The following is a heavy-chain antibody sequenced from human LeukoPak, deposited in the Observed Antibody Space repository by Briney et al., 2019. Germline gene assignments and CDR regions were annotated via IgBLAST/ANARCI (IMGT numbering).Heavy chain of an antibody. J-gene: IGHJ4*02. CDR1: GGSFSGYY. CDR2: INQSGST. D-gene: IGHD2-15*01. Sequence: KASETLSLTCAVYGGSFSGYYWSWIRQPPGKGLEWIGEINQSGSTNYNPSLKSRVTISVDTSKNQFSLKLSSVTAADTAVYYCARGSRGYCSGGSCSRFFDYWGQGTLVTVSS. CDR3: ARGSRGYCSGGSCSRFFDY. V-gene: IGHV4-34*01.